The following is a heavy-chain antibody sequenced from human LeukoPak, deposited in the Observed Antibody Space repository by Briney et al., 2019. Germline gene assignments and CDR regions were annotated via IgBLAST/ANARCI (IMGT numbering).Heavy chain of an antibody. V-gene: IGHV4-39*01. CDR3: ARTRAESGYSYGYYFDY. CDR2: IYYSGST. CDR1: GGSISSSSYY. D-gene: IGHD5-18*01. J-gene: IGHJ4*02. Sequence: PSETLSLTCTVSGGSISSSSYYWGWIRQPPGKGLEWIGSIYYSGSTYYNPPLKSRVTISVDTSKNQFSLKLSSVTAANTAVYYCARTRAESGYSYGYYFDYWGQGTLVTVSS.